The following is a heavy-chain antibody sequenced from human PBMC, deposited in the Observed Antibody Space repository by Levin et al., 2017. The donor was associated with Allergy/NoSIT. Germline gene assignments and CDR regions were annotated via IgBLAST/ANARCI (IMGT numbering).Heavy chain of an antibody. D-gene: IGHD6-13*01. CDR2: IWYDGSNK. V-gene: IGHV3-33*01. Sequence: GGSLRLSCAASGFTFSSYGMHWVRQAPGKGLEWVAVIWYDGSNKYYADSVKGRFTISRDNSKNTLYLQMNSLRAEDTAVYYCARDEWGESGFRGYSSSCLDYWGQGTLVTVSS. CDR3: ARDEWGESGFRGYSSSCLDY. CDR1: GFTFSSYG. J-gene: IGHJ4*02.